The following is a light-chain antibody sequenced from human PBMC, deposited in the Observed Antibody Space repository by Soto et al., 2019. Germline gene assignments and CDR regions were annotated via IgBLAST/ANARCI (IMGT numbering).Light chain of an antibody. Sequence: IVLTQSPGTLSLSPVERATLSCMASQSVSSSYLAWYQQKPGQAPRLVIYGGSTRAIGIPARFSGSGSGTDFTLTISRLEPEDFAIYYCQQYGSSQYTFGPGTKVDIK. J-gene: IGKJ2*01. CDR3: QQYGSSQYT. V-gene: IGKV3-20*01. CDR2: GGS. CDR1: QSVSSSY.